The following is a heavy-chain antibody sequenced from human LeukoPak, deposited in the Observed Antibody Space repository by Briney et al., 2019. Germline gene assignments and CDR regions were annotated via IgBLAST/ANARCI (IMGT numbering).Heavy chain of an antibody. CDR3: ARGPYYGSGSSMVSY. CDR2: IYYSGST. V-gene: IGHV4-61*01. CDR1: GGSVSSGSYY. J-gene: IGHJ4*02. Sequence: PSETLSLTCTVSGGSVSSGSYYWSWIRQPPGKGLEWIGYIYYSGSTNYNPSLKGRVTISVDTSRNQFSLKLSSVTVADTAVYYCARGPYYGSGSSMVSYWGQGTLVTVSS. D-gene: IGHD3-10*01.